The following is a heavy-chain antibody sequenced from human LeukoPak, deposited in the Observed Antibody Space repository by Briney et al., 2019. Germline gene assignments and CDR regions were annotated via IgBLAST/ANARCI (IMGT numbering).Heavy chain of an antibody. V-gene: IGHV3-48*01. Sequence: GGSLRLSCAVSGFTLSNYSMNWVRQAPGKGLEWISYISGSGFTIHYADSVKGRFTISRDNAKNSLYLQMNSLRAEDTAVYYCARESRQTYCSGGTCYSMRDAFGIWGQGTMVTVSS. J-gene: IGHJ3*02. D-gene: IGHD2-15*01. CDR1: GFTLSNYS. CDR2: ISGSGFTI. CDR3: ARESRQTYCSGGTCYSMRDAFGI.